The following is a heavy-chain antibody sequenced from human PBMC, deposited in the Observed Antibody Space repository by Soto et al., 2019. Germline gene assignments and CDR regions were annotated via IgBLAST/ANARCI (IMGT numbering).Heavy chain of an antibody. V-gene: IGHV4-4*02. D-gene: IGHD6-13*01. J-gene: IGHJ4*02. Sequence: PXGTLALTCAVSGASIGTNNWWGWVRQPPGKGLEWIGEVYHSGSTNCNPSLKSRVTISIDKSKNQFSLRLTSMTAADTAVYYCAVPGAGDFDYWSQGTLVTVSS. CDR3: AVPGAGDFDY. CDR1: GASIGTNNW. CDR2: VYHSGST.